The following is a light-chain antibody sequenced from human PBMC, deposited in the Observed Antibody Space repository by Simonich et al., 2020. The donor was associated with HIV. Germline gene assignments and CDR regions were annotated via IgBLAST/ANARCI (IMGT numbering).Light chain of an antibody. Sequence: QLVLTQSPSASASLGASVKLTCTLSSGHNNYALAWHQPQPEKGPRYLMKLNSDGSHSKGAGIPDRFSGSSSGAERYLTISSLQSEDEADYYCQTWGSGIHVFGGGTKLTVL. V-gene: IGLV4-69*01. J-gene: IGLJ3*02. CDR3: QTWGSGIHV. CDR1: SGHNNYA. CDR2: LNSDGSH.